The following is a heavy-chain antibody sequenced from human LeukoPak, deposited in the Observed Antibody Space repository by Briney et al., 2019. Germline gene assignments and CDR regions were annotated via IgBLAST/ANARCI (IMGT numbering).Heavy chain of an antibody. CDR1: GGSISSYY. V-gene: IGHV4-4*07. CDR3: ARGAYCSSTSCYDY. CDR2: IYTSGST. D-gene: IGHD2-2*01. J-gene: IGHJ4*02. Sequence: SETLSLTCTVSGGSISSYYWSWIRQPAGKGVDWIGRIYTSGSTNYNPFLKSRVTISVDTSKNQFSLKLSSVTAADTAVYYCARGAYCSSTSCYDYWGQGTLVTVSS.